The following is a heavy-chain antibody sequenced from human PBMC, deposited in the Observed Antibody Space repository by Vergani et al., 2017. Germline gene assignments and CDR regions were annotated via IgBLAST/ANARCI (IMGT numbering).Heavy chain of an antibody. CDR3: ARLYGRDSSGSKYFDY. D-gene: IGHD3-22*01. Sequence: EVQLVQSGAEVKKPGESLKISRQISGYSFTNYWIGWVRQMPVKGLEWMGIIHSADSDTRYSPSFQGQVTISVDKSISTAYLQRSSLRASDSAMYYCARLYGRDSSGSKYFDYWGQGTLVTVSS. CDR1: GYSFTNYW. V-gene: IGHV5-51*01. CDR2: IHSADSDT. J-gene: IGHJ4*02.